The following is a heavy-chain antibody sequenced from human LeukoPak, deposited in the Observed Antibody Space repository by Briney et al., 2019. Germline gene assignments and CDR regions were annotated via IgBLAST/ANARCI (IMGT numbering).Heavy chain of an antibody. CDR1: GGSISSSSYY. J-gene: IGHJ4*02. D-gene: IGHD5-12*01. CDR3: ARKRSGYSGYGHFDY. Sequence: SETLSLTCTVSGGSISSSSYYWGWIRQPPGKGLEWIGSIYYSGSTYYNPSLKSRVTISVDTSKNQFSLKLSSVTAADTAVYYCARKRSGYSGYGHFDYWGQGTLVTVSS. CDR2: IYYSGST. V-gene: IGHV4-39*07.